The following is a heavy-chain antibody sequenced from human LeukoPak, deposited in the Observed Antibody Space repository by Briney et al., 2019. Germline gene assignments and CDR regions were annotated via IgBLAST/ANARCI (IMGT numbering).Heavy chain of an antibody. CDR2: IRYDGNNI. J-gene: IGHJ4*02. Sequence: GGSLRLSCAASGFTFSSFGIHWVRQAPGKGLEWVTFIRYDGNNINYADSVKGRFTISRDNSNNTVHLQMNSLRGEDTAVYYCARDGRRNCSTLNCYIFSNWGQGTLATVSS. CDR1: GFTFSSFG. CDR3: ARDGRRNCSTLNCYIFSN. V-gene: IGHV3-30*02. D-gene: IGHD2-2*01.